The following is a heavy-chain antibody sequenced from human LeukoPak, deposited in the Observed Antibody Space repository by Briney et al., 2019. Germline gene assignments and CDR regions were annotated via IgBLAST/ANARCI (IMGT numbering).Heavy chain of an antibody. V-gene: IGHV1-69*04. CDR3: ARGVVAYYYDSSGCVFDP. D-gene: IGHD3-22*01. Sequence: ASVKVSCKASGGTFSSYAISWVRQAPGQGLEWMGRIIPILGIANYAQKFQGRVTITADKSTSTAYMELSSLRSEDTAVYYCARGVVAYYYDSSGCVFDPWGQGTLVTVSS. CDR2: IIPILGIA. CDR1: GGTFSSYA. J-gene: IGHJ5*02.